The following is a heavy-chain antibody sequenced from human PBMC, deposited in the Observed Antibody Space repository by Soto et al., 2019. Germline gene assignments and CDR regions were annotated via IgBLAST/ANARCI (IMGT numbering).Heavy chain of an antibody. CDR2: ISGSGGST. J-gene: IGHJ3*02. D-gene: IGHD5-18*01. V-gene: IGHV3-23*01. Sequence: PGGSLRLSCAASGFTFSSYAMSWVRQAPGKGLEWVSAISGSGGSTYYADSVKGRFTISRDNSKNTLYLQMNSLRAEDTAVYYCAKDRIRGYSYGFAAFDIWGQGIMVTVSS. CDR1: GFTFSSYA. CDR3: AKDRIRGYSYGFAAFDI.